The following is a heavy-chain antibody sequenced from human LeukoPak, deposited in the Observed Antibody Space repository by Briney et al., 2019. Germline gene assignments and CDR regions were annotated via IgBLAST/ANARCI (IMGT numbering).Heavy chain of an antibody. J-gene: IGHJ6*03. V-gene: IGHV1-69*13. CDR1: GGTFSSYA. CDR3: ARGAGILLQGDYFYYMNV. Sequence: GASVKVSCKASGGTFSSYAISWVRQAPGQGLEWMGGIIPIFGTANYAQKFQGRVTITADEYTSTAYMELSSLRSEDTAVYFCARGAGILLQGDYFYYMNVWGKGTTVTVPS. D-gene: IGHD3-22*01. CDR2: IIPIFGTA.